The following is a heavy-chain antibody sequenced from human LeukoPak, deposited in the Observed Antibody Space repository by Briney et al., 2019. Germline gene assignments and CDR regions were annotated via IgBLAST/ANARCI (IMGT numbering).Heavy chain of an antibody. D-gene: IGHD1-26*01. J-gene: IGHJ4*02. V-gene: IGHV1-69*05. CDR2: ITPIFGTA. Sequence: ASVKVSCKASGGTFSTYAINWVRQAPGQGLEWMGGITPIFGTANYAQKFQGRVTITTDESTSTAYMELSSLRSEDTAVYYCARVFAGSGESSGSYSYYWGQGTLVTVSS. CDR3: ARVFAGSGESSGSYSYY. CDR1: GGTFSTYA.